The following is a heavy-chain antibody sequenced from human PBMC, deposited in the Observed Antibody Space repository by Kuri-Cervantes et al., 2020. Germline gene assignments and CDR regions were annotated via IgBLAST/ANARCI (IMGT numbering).Heavy chain of an antibody. Sequence: LSLTCAASGFTFSSYAMSWVRQAPGKGLEWVSAISGSGGSTYYADSVKGRFTISRDNSKNTLYLQMNSLRAEDTAVYYCARQSSTSAGPFDYWGQGTLVTVSS. J-gene: IGHJ4*02. D-gene: IGHD2-2*01. V-gene: IGHV3-23*01. CDR2: ISGSGGST. CDR1: GFTFSSYA. CDR3: ARQSSTSAGPFDY.